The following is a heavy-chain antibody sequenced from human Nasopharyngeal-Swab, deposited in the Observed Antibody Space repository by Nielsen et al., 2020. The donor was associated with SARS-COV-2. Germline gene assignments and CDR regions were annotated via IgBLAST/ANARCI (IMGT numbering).Heavy chain of an antibody. CDR3: ARDGGWFDP. Sequence: GSLRLSCTVSGGAISSYYWSWIRQTAGKGLEWIGRIYTSGSADYNPSLKSRITISVDTSKNQFSLKLSSVTAADTAVYYCARDGGWFDPWGQGTLVTVSS. CDR1: GGAISSYY. CDR2: IYTSGSA. J-gene: IGHJ5*02. V-gene: IGHV4-4*07.